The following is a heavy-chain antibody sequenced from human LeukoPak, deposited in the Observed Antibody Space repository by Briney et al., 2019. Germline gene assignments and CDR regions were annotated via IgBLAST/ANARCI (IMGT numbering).Heavy chain of an antibody. CDR3: AKVRLWGQWLVYYFDY. CDR2: ISGSGGST. CDR1: GFTFSSYA. V-gene: IGHV3-23*01. J-gene: IGHJ4*02. Sequence: GGSLRLSCAASGFTFSSYAMSWVRQAPGKGLEWVSVISGSGGSTYYADSVKGRFTISRDNSKNTLYLQMNSLRAEDTAVYYCAKVRLWGQWLVYYFDYWGQGTLVTVSS. D-gene: IGHD6-19*01.